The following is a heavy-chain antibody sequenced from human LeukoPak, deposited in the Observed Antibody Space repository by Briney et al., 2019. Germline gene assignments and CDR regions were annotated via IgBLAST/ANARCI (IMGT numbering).Heavy chain of an antibody. J-gene: IGHJ4*02. CDR1: GGTFSSYA. D-gene: IGHD2-2*01. Sequence: SVKVSCKASGGTFSSYAISWVRQAPGQGLEWMGGITPIFGTANYAQKFQGRVTITADESTSTAYMELSSLRSEDTAVYYCARGPWEYQLLIPSFDYWGQGTLVTVSS. CDR3: ARGPWEYQLLIPSFDY. V-gene: IGHV1-69*13. CDR2: ITPIFGTA.